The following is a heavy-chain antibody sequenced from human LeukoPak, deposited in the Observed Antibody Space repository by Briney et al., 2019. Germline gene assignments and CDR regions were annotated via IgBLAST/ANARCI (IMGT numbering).Heavy chain of an antibody. CDR1: GNSISNTYY. CDR3: ARNSSGNYFDY. D-gene: IGHD1-26*01. CDR2: IYNSGST. Sequence: KASETLSLTCAVSGNSISNTYYWGWTRQPPGKELEWIGSIYNSGSTHYNPSLKSRVTISVDTSKNQFSLKLSSVTAADTAVYYCARNSSGNYFDYWGQGTLVTVSS. J-gene: IGHJ4*02. V-gene: IGHV4-38-2*01.